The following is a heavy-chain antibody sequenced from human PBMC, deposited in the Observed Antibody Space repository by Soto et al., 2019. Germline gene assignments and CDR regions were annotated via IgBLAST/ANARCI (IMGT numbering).Heavy chain of an antibody. CDR3: TTTPRITMVRGVIIKADGMDV. CDR2: IKSRTDGGTT. J-gene: IGHJ6*02. D-gene: IGHD3-10*01. CDR1: GFIFSNAW. V-gene: IGHV3-15*07. Sequence: PGGSLRLSCAASGFIFSNAWMNWVRQTPGKGLEWVGRIKSRTDGGTTDYAAPVKGRCTISRDDSKNTLYLQMNSLKIEDTAVYYCTTTPRITMVRGVIIKADGMDVWGQGTTVTVSS.